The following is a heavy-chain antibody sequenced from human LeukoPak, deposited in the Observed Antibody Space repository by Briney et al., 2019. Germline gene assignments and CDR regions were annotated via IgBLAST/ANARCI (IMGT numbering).Heavy chain of an antibody. CDR3: AKDRSIVVVITYFDY. Sequence: SLSLSCAASGFTFSSYGMHWVRQAPGKGLEWVAVISYDGSNKYYADSVKGRFTISRDNSKNTLYLQMNSLRAEDTAVYYCAKDRSIVVVITYFDYWGQGTLVTVSS. J-gene: IGHJ4*02. D-gene: IGHD3-22*01. V-gene: IGHV3-30*18. CDR1: GFTFSSYG. CDR2: ISYDGSNK.